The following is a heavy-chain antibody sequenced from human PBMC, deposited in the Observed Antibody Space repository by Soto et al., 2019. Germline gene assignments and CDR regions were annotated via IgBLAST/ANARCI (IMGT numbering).Heavy chain of an antibody. J-gene: IGHJ4*02. Sequence: GASVKVSCKASGYTFTGYYIQWVRQAPGQGLEWMGWINPNSGVTHYAQKFQGWVTMTRDTSISTAYMELSRLSSDDTAVYYCARYYDNNGYYFDYWGQGALVTVSS. CDR3: ARYYDNNGYYFDY. CDR2: INPNSGVT. V-gene: IGHV1-2*04. CDR1: GYTFTGYY. D-gene: IGHD3-22*01.